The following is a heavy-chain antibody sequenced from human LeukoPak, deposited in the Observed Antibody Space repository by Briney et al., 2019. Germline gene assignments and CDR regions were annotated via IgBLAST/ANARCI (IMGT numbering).Heavy chain of an antibody. CDR3: ARGDSSGYYFDC. D-gene: IGHD3-22*01. CDR2: IGTAGDT. V-gene: IGHV3-13*01. J-gene: IGHJ4*02. Sequence: EGSLRLSCAASGFTFSSYDMHWVRQATGKGLEWVSAIGTAGDTYYPGSVKGRFTISRENAKNSLYLQMNSLRAGDTAVYYCARGDSSGYYFDCWGQGTLVTVSS. CDR1: GFTFSSYD.